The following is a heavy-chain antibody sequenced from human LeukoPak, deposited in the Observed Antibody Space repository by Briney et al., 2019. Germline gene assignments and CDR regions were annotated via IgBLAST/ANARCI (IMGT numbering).Heavy chain of an antibody. CDR2: IYSAGTT. J-gene: IGHJ4*02. CDR3: ARVWELSFDN. D-gene: IGHD1-26*01. Sequence: PGGCLRLSCAASGFTVSNNYMSWGRQAPGKGLEWVSVIYSAGTTYYAVSVKGRFTISRDSSKSTVYLQMNSLSAEDTAVYYCARVWELSFDNWGQATVDTVSS. CDR1: GFTVSNNY. V-gene: IGHV3-53*01.